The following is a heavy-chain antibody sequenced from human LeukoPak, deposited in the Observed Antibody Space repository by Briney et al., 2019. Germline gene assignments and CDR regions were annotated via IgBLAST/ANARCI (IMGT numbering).Heavy chain of an antibody. CDR2: ISYDGGYQ. Sequence: GGSLRLSCAASDFTFTSYAMHWVRQAPGKGLDWVAFISYDGGYQHYADSVKGRFTISRDNAKNSLYLQMNSLRDEDTAVYYCARPWGYSSGWYVGRSDYWGQGTLVTVSS. CDR1: DFTFTSYA. D-gene: IGHD6-19*01. J-gene: IGHJ4*02. CDR3: ARPWGYSSGWYVGRSDY. V-gene: IGHV3-30*04.